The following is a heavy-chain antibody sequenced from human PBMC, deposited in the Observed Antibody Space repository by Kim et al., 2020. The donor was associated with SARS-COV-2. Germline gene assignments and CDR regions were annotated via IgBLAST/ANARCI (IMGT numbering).Heavy chain of an antibody. V-gene: IGHV3-23*01. D-gene: IGHD3-3*01. CDR3: TKEGVDDRPFEY. J-gene: IGHJ4*02. Sequence: GGSLRLSCAASGFSFRHFAMSWVRQAPGKGLEWVAAVLDGGGSPYYAESVKGRFIVSRDNSKNTLFLEMNSLRVEDTAVYYCTKEGVDDRPFEYWGQGTLVTVSS. CDR2: VLDGGGSP. CDR1: GFSFRHFA.